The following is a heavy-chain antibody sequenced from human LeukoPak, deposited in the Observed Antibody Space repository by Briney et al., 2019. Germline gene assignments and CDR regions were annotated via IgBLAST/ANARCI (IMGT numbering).Heavy chain of an antibody. CDR1: GYTFTSYY. D-gene: IGHD3-10*01. V-gene: IGHV1-46*01. J-gene: IGHJ4*02. Sequence: ASVKVSCKASGYTFTSYYMHWVRQAPGQGLEWMGIINPSGGSTSYAQKFQGRVTMTRDTSTSTVYMELSSLRSEDTAVYYCARGLLWFGELLRDDYWGQGTLVTVSS. CDR2: INPSGGST. CDR3: ARGLLWFGELLRDDY.